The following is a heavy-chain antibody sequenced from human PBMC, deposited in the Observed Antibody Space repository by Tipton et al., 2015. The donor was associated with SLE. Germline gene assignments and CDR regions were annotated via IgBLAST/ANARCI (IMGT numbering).Heavy chain of an antibody. CDR2: ISYDGSNK. Sequence: LSLTCAVYGGSFSGYYWSWIRQPPGKGLEWVAVISYDGSNKYYADSVKGRFTISRDNSKNTLYLQMNSLRAEDTAVYYCAKGQAIVVVVAAHWGQGTLVTVSS. CDR1: GGSFSGYY. CDR3: AKGQAIVVVVAAH. D-gene: IGHD2-15*01. J-gene: IGHJ1*01. V-gene: IGHV3-30*18.